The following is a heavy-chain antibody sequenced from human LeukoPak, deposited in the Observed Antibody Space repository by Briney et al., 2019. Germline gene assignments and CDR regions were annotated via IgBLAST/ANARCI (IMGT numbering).Heavy chain of an antibody. D-gene: IGHD3-22*01. CDR3: ARGSGYYSYYYYYMDV. CDR2: MNPNSGNT. CDR1: GYTFTSYD. V-gene: IGHV1-8*03. J-gene: IGHJ6*03. Sequence: EASVKVSCKASGYTFTSYDINWVRQATGQGLEWMGWMNPNSGNTGYAQKFQGRVTITRNTSISTAYMELSSLRSEDTAVYYCARGSGYYSYYYYYMDVWGKGTTVTVSS.